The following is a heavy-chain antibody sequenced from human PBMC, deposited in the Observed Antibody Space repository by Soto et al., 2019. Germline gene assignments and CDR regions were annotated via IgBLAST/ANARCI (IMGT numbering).Heavy chain of an antibody. CDR3: ARDPGPPPYSSGWYYFDY. CDR1: GDSVSSNSAA. V-gene: IGHV6-1*01. D-gene: IGHD6-19*01. Sequence: SQTLSLTCAISGDSVSSNSAAWNWIRQSPSRGLEWLGRTYYRSKWYNDYAVSVKSRITINPDTSKNQFSLQLNSVTPEDTAVYYCARDPGPPPYSSGWYYFDYWGQGTLVTVSS. J-gene: IGHJ4*02. CDR2: TYYRSKWYN.